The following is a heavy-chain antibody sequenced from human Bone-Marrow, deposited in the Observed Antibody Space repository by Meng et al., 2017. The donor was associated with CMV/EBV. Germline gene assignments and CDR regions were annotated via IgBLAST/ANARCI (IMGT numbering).Heavy chain of an antibody. CDR2: ISTYSGNT. D-gene: IGHD6-6*01. CDR3: ARGIAARPKIIDYFDY. V-gene: IGHV1-18*01. CDR1: YTFSNDD. J-gene: IGHJ4*02. Sequence: YTFSNDDITWVRQAPGQGLQWIGWISTYSGNTNYTQRLRGRVTMTTDTSTSTAYMELRSLRSGDSGVYYCARGIAARPKIIDYFDYWGQGTLVTVSS.